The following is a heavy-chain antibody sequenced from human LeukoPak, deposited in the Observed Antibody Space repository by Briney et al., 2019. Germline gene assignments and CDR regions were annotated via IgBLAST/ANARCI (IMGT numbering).Heavy chain of an antibody. V-gene: IGHV3-74*01. D-gene: IGHD1-7*01. CDR1: GFTFSTYW. J-gene: IGHJ4*02. CDR3: ARYNWNYDY. Sequence: GGSLRLSREASGFTFSTYWMHWVRQAPGKGLVWVSRINTDGSSTVYADSVKGRFTISRDNAKNTLYLQMNSLRAEDTAVYYCARYNWNYDYWGQGTLVTVSS. CDR2: INTDGSST.